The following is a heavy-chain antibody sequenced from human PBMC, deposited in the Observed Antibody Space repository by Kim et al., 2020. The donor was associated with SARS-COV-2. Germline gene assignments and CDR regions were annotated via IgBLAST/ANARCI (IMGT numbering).Heavy chain of an antibody. J-gene: IGHJ6*02. CDR3: ARVTIFGVGGGMDV. CDR2: ISAYNGNT. D-gene: IGHD3-3*01. V-gene: IGHV1-18*04. Sequence: ASVKVSCKASGYTLTSYAISWVRQAPGQGLEWMGWISAYNGNTNDAQKLQGRVTMTTDTSTSTAYMELRSLRSDDTAVYYCARVTIFGVGGGMDVWGQGTTVTVSS. CDR1: GYTLTSYA.